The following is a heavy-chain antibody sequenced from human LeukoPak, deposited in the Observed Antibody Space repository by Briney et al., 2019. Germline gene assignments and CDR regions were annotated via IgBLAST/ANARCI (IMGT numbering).Heavy chain of an antibody. Sequence: ASVKVSCKASGYTFTSYYMHWVRQAPGQGLEWMGWINPNSGGTNYAQKFQGRVTMTRDTSISTAYMELSRLRSDDTAVYYCARGSPYQLWFGELPLYYYYYYYMDVWGKGTTVTISS. CDR1: GYTFTSYY. V-gene: IGHV1-2*02. CDR3: ARGSPYQLWFGELPLYYYYYYYMDV. D-gene: IGHD3-10*01. J-gene: IGHJ6*03. CDR2: INPNSGGT.